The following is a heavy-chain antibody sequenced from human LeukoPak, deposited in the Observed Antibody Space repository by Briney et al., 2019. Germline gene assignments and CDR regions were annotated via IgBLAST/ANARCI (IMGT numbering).Heavy chain of an antibody. CDR2: IKKKTDGGTT. Sequence: GGSPRLSCAASGFTFSNAWMSWVRQAPGKGLEWVGRIKKKTDGGTTDYAALVKGRFTISRDDSKDTLYLQMNSLRTEDTAVYYCTTAFYDYVWGSSNWGQGTLVTVSS. V-gene: IGHV3-15*01. CDR1: GFTFSNAW. CDR3: TTAFYDYVWGSSN. J-gene: IGHJ4*02. D-gene: IGHD3-16*01.